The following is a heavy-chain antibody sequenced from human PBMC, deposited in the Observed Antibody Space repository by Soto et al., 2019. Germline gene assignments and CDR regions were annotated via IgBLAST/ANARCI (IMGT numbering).Heavy chain of an antibody. CDR2: IYYSGST. V-gene: IGHV4-59*01. D-gene: IGHD3-3*01. Sequence: QVQLQESGPGLVKPSETLSLTCTVSGGSMSSYYWSWIRQPPGKGLEWIGYIYYSGSTNYNPSLKSRVTISVDTSKNQFSLKLSSVTAADTAVYYCASTDDFWSGDYGYYYYYMDVWGKGTTVTVSS. J-gene: IGHJ6*03. CDR3: ASTDDFWSGDYGYYYYYMDV. CDR1: GGSMSSYY.